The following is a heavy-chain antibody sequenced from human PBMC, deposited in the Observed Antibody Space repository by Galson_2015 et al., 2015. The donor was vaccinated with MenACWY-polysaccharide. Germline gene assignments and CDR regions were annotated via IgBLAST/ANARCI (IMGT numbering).Heavy chain of an antibody. CDR3: TRDNNNYGDY. J-gene: IGHJ4*02. Sequence: WIGYAHYSGNTNYSPSLKSRVTMSVDTSKNQFSLNLSSVTAADTAVYYCTRDNNNYGDYWGQGTLVTVSS. V-gene: IGHV4-59*01. CDR2: AHYSGNT. D-gene: IGHD4-11*01.